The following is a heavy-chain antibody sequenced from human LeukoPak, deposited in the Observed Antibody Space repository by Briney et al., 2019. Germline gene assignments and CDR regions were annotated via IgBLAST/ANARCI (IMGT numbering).Heavy chain of an antibody. Sequence: GGSLRLSCAASGFTFSSYEMNWVRQAPGKGLEWVSYISSSGSTIYYADSVKGRFTISRDNAKNSLYLQVNSLRAEDTAVYYCARDFYGDLDYWGQGTLVTVSS. D-gene: IGHD4-17*01. J-gene: IGHJ4*02. V-gene: IGHV3-48*03. CDR3: ARDFYGDLDY. CDR1: GFTFSSYE. CDR2: ISSSGSTI.